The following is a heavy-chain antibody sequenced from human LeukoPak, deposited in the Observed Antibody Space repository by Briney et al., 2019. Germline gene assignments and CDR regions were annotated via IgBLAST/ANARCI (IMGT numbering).Heavy chain of an antibody. CDR3: EKDAVVVPVAIPYYFDY. Sequence: GGSLRLSCAASGFTFSSYGMHWVRQAPGKGLEWVAFIRYDGSNKYYADSVKGRFTISRDNSKNTLYLQMNSLRAEDTAVYYCEKDAVVVPVAIPYYFDYWGQGTLVTVSS. V-gene: IGHV3-30*02. D-gene: IGHD2-2*01. CDR1: GFTFSSYG. J-gene: IGHJ4*02. CDR2: IRYDGSNK.